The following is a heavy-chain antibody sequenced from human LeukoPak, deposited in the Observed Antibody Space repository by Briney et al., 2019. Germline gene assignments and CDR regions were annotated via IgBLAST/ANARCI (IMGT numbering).Heavy chain of an antibody. V-gene: IGHV1-18*01. CDR1: GYTFTSYG. CDR3: ARVGPPNYGSGSYWDYYYYMDV. D-gene: IGHD3-10*01. CDR2: ISAYNGNT. J-gene: IGHJ6*03. Sequence: ASVKVSCKASGYTFTSYGISWVRQAPGQGLEWMGWISAYNGNTNYAQKLQGRVTMTTDTSTSTAYMELRSLRSDDTAVYYCARVGPPNYGSGSYWDYYYYMDVWGKGTTVTVSS.